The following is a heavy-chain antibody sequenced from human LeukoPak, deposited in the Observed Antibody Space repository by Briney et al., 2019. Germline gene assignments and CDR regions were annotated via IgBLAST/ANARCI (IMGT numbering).Heavy chain of an antibody. D-gene: IGHD5-18*01. J-gene: IGHJ4*01. CDR1: GYSFTNSW. Sequence: GESLKISCESSGYSFTNSWIAWVRQPPGKGLEWMAILYPGDSDTRYSPSFQGQVTISVDKSISTAYLQWRSLKASDSAMYYCARGRGYSYGTDFDYWGQGTLVTVSS. CDR2: LYPGDSDT. V-gene: IGHV5-51*01. CDR3: ARGRGYSYGTDFDY.